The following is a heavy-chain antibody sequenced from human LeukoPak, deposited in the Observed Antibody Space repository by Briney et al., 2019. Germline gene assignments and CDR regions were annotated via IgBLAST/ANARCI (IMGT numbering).Heavy chain of an antibody. D-gene: IGHD2-15*01. J-gene: IGHJ5*02. V-gene: IGHV1-18*01. CDR2: ISAYNGNT. Sequence: ASVKVSCKASGYTFTSYGISWVRQAPGQGLEWMGWISAYNGNTNYAQKFQGRVTMTRDTSISTAYMELSRLRSDDTAVYYCARGYCSGGSCYGNQNWFDPWGQGTLVTVSS. CDR3: ARGYCSGGSCYGNQNWFDP. CDR1: GYTFTSYG.